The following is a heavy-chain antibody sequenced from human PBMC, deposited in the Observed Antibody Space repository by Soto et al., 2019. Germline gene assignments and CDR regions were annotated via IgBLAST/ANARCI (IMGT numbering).Heavy chain of an antibody. CDR3: ARDPRYIWGSYRSWYFDY. CDR2: ISAYNGNT. J-gene: IGHJ4*02. Sequence: ASVKVSCKASGYTFTSYGISWVRQAPGQGLEWMGWISAYNGNTNYAQKLQGRVTMTTDTSTSTAYMELRSLRSDDTAVYYCARDPRYIWGSYRSWYFDYWGQGTLVTVSS. V-gene: IGHV1-18*01. CDR1: GYTFTSYG. D-gene: IGHD3-16*02.